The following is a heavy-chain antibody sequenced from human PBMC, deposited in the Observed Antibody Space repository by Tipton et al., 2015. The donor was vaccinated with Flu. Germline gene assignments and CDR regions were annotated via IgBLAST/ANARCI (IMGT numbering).Heavy chain of an antibody. CDR3: AREGPYFYGMDV. V-gene: IGHV4-31*03. CDR2: TDFSGST. J-gene: IGHJ6*02. Sequence: LRLSCTVSGDSVSNSDYYWNWIRQEPGKGLEWIGHTDFSGSTHYNPSLKSRLTISIDTSKNQFSLRLNGVTGADTAVYYCAREGPYFYGMDVWGQGTTVTVSS. CDR1: GDSVSNSDYY.